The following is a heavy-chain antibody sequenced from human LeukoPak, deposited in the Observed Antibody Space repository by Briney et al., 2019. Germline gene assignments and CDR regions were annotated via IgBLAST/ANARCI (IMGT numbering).Heavy chain of an antibody. CDR2: ISSSGSTI. V-gene: IGHV3-11*04. D-gene: IGHD2-15*01. CDR1: GFTFSDYY. J-gene: IGHJ3*02. CDR3: ARSACSGGSCGEAFDI. Sequence: GGSLRLSCAASGFTFSDYYMSWIRQAPGKGLEWVSYISSSGSTIYYADSVKGRFTISRDNAKNSLYLQMNSLRAEDTAVYYCARSACSGGSCGEAFDIWGQGTMVTVSS.